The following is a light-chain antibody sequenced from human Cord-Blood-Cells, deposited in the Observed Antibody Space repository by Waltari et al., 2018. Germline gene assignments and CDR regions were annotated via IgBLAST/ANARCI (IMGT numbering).Light chain of an antibody. V-gene: IGLV8-61*01. CDR3: VLYMGSGPWV. J-gene: IGLJ3*02. CDR1: PRSVSNIYY. CDR2: STN. Sequence: QTLVTQEPSISVCSGWTVALTCGVDPRSVSNIYYPSWYQQTPGQAPRTLIYSTNTRSSGVPDRFSGSILGNKAALTITGAQADDESDYYCVLYMGSGPWVFGGGTKLTVL.